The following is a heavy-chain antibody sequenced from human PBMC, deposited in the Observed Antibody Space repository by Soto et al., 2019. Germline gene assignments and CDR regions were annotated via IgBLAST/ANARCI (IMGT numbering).Heavy chain of an antibody. CDR3: ARVFSGYCSSTSCYADWFDP. D-gene: IGHD2-2*01. Sequence: LRLSCAASGFTXSDYYMSWIRQAPGKGLEMFSYISSSGSTIYYADSVKGRFTISRDNAKNSLYLQMNSLRAEDTAVYYCARVFSGYCSSTSCYADWFDPWGQGTLVTVSS. CDR2: ISSSGSTI. J-gene: IGHJ5*02. V-gene: IGHV3-11*01. CDR1: GFTXSDYY.